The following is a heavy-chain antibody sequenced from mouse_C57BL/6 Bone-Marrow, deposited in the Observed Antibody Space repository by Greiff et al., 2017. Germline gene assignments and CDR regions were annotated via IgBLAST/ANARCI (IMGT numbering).Heavy chain of an antibody. D-gene: IGHD4-1*01. Sequence: EVMLVESGGGLVKPGGSLKLSCAASGFTFSDYGMHWVRQAPEKGLEWVAYISSGSSTIYYADIVKGRFTISRDNAKNTLFLQMTSLRSEDTAMYYCARRTGTGGAWFAYWGQGTLVTVSA. CDR1: GFTFSDYG. CDR2: ISSGSSTI. V-gene: IGHV5-17*01. CDR3: ARRTGTGGAWFAY. J-gene: IGHJ3*01.